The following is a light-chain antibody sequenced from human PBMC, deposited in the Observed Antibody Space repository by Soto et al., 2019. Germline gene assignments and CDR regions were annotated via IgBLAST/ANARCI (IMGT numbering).Light chain of an antibody. V-gene: IGKV3-15*01. CDR1: QSVSSN. CDR3: QKYNNWPIT. CDR2: GAS. Sequence: EIVMTQSPATLSVSPGERATLSCRASQSVSSNLAWYKQKPGQAPRLLIYGASTRATGIPARFSGRGSGTEFTLNISLLQSDDFAVYYCQKYNNWPITFGQGTRLEI. J-gene: IGKJ5*01.